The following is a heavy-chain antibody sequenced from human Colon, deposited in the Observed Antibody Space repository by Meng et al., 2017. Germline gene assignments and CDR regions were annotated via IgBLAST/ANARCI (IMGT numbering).Heavy chain of an antibody. CDR1: GYSFSTYN. CDR2: INPSGGST. D-gene: IGHD3-9*01. V-gene: IGHV1-46*01. Sequence: QVQLVLPGAEVKQPGASGTVSCKASGYSFSTYNMHWVRQAPGQGLEWMGIINPSGGSTSYAQKFQGRVTMTRDMSTSTVHMELSSLRSEDTAMYYCAREDILPGSSLDYWGQGTLVTVSS. J-gene: IGHJ4*02. CDR3: AREDILPGSSLDY.